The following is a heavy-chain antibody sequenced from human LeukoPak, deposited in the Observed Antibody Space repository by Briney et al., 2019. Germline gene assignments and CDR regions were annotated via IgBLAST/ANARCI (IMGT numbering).Heavy chain of an antibody. CDR2: ISYDGSNK. V-gene: IGHV3-30*03. J-gene: IGHJ4*02. Sequence: GRSLRLSCAASGFTFSSYGMHWVRQAPGKGLEWVAVISYDGSNKYYADSVKGRFTISRDNAKNSLYLQMNNLRAEDTAVYYCARNRATNDYWGQGTLVTVSS. CDR1: GFTFSSYG. CDR3: ARNRATNDY. D-gene: IGHD1-26*01.